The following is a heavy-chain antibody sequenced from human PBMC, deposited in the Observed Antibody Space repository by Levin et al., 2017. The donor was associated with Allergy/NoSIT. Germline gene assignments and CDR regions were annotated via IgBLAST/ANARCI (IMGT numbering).Heavy chain of an antibody. V-gene: IGHV4-59*08. J-gene: IGHJ6*02. Sequence: LSLTCTVSGDSISSYYWSWIRQPPGKGLEWIGYVYNSGSTNYNPSLKSRVTISVDTSKNQFSLKLSSVTAADTAVYYCARRFCSGGTCYSGSHGMDVWGQGTTVTVSS. CDR1: GDSISSYY. CDR2: VYNSGST. D-gene: IGHD2-15*01. CDR3: ARRFCSGGTCYSGSHGMDV.